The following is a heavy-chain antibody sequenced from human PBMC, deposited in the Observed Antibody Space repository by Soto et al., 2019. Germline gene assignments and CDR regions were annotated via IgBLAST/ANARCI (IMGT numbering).Heavy chain of an antibody. J-gene: IGHJ5*02. V-gene: IGHV4-59*11. CDR3: ARRLLYYGSGSYYNCWFDP. Sequence: SETLSLTCSVSGGSISSHSWTWIRQPPGKGLECIAYLYNSGSTNYNSNPSLKSRVTISVDTSKNQFSLKLSSVTAADTAVYYCARRLLYYGSGSYYNCWFDPWGQGTLVTVSS. CDR2: LYNSGST. D-gene: IGHD3-10*01. CDR1: GGSISSHS.